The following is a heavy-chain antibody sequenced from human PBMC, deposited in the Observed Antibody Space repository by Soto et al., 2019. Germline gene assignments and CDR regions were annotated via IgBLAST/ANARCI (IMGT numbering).Heavy chain of an antibody. CDR3: ASRYYGSGSYDYDY. V-gene: IGHV1-69*02. CDR2: IIPILGIA. Sequence: QVQLVQSGAEVKKPGSSVKVSCKASGGTFSSYTISWVRQAPGQGLEWMGRIIPILGIANYAQKFQGRVTITADKSTSTAYMELSRLRSEDTAVYYCASRYYGSGSYDYDYWGQGTLVTVSS. CDR1: GGTFSSYT. D-gene: IGHD3-10*01. J-gene: IGHJ4*02.